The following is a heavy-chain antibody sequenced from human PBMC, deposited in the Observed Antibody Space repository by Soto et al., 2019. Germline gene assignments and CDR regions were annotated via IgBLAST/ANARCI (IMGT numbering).Heavy chain of an antibody. CDR2: IKQDGSAT. Sequence: EVQLVESGGGLVQPGGSLRLSCAASGFSLSNYWMTWFRRAPGQRPEWVANIKQDGSATYYMDSVRGRFTNSRDNANNSLFLQMNSLRAEDTALYYCARWTTALDYWGQGALVTVSS. V-gene: IGHV3-7*03. CDR3: ARWTTALDY. CDR1: GFSLSNYW. J-gene: IGHJ4*02. D-gene: IGHD4-17*01.